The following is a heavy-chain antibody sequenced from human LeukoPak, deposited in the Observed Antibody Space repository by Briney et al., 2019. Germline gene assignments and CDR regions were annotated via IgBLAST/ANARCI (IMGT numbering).Heavy chain of an antibody. CDR3: ARYLPYWYFDL. D-gene: IGHD2/OR15-2a*01. V-gene: IGHV4-34*01. Sequence: KPSETLSLTCAVYGGSFSGYYWSWIRQPPGKGLEWIGEINHSGSTNYNPSLKSRVTISVDTSKNQFSLKLSSVTAADTAVYYCARYLPYWYFDLWGRGTLVTVSS. CDR2: INHSGST. J-gene: IGHJ2*01. CDR1: GGSFSGYY.